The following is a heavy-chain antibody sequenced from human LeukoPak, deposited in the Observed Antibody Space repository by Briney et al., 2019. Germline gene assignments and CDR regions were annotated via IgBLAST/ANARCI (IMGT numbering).Heavy chain of an antibody. CDR1: EFTFSNYW. CDR2: INSDGSTT. D-gene: IGHD4-23*01. CDR3: ARRWSYFDY. J-gene: IGHJ4*02. Sequence: PGGSLRLSCAASEFTFSNYWMHWVRQAPGKGLVWVSRINSDGSTTGYADSVKGRFTISRDNAKNTLYLQMNSLRAEDTAVYYCARRWSYFDYWGQGTLVTVSS. V-gene: IGHV3-74*01.